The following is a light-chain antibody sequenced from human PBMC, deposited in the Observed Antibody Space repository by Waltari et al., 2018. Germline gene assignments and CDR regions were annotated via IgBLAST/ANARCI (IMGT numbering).Light chain of an antibody. CDR1: SIDVGGSDY. V-gene: IGLV2-11*01. Sequence: QSALTQPRSVSGSPGHPVTISCTGTSIDVGGSDYAPWYQQHPGKAPKPVIYDVNKRPSGGPDRFSGSKSGNTASLTISGLQDDDEADYNCCSYAGRATWAFGGGTKLTVL. CDR2: DVN. CDR3: CSYAGRATWA. J-gene: IGLJ3*02.